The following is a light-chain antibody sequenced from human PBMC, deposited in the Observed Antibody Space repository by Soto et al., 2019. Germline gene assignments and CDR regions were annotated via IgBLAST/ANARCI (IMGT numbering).Light chain of an antibody. Sequence: QSVLTQPPSVSGAPGQRVTISCTGSSSNIGAGYDVHWYQQFPGTAPRLLIYANNNRPSGVPDRFSGSKSGTSASLAITGLQADDEPEYYCQSYDFGLSAHNYVFGTGTKLTVL. V-gene: IGLV1-40*01. J-gene: IGLJ1*01. CDR2: ANN. CDR3: QSYDFGLSAHNYV. CDR1: SSNIGAGYD.